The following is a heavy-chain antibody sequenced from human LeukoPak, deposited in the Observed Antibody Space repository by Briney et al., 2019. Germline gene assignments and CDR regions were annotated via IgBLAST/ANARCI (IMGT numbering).Heavy chain of an antibody. D-gene: IGHD1-14*01. CDR3: ARGVTVDY. CDR2: INHSGST. J-gene: IGHJ4*02. CDR1: GFTFSSYA. Sequence: PGGSLRLSCAASGFTFSSYAMSWIRQPPGKGLEWIGEINHSGSTNYNPSLKSRVTISVDTSKNQFSLKLSSVTAADTAVYYCARGVTVDYWGQGTLVTVSS. V-gene: IGHV4-34*01.